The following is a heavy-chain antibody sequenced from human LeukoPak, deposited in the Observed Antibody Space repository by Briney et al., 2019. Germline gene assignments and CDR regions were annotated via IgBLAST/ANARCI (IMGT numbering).Heavy chain of an antibody. J-gene: IGHJ4*02. CDR1: GYTFISYA. D-gene: IGHD4/OR15-4a*01. CDR2: INVANGNT. Sequence: GASVKVSCKASGYTFISYAMHWVRQAPGQRLEWMGWINVANGNTIYSQKFQGRVTITRDTSASTAYVELSSLTSEDTAVYYCARDQSLTWYGVPGDYWGQGTLVTVSS. V-gene: IGHV1-3*01. CDR3: ARDQSLTWYGVPGDY.